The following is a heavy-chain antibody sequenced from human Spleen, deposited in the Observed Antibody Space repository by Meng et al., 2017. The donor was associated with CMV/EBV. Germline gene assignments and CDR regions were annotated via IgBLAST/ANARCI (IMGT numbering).Heavy chain of an antibody. CDR1: GFTFDDFA. D-gene: IGHD2-2*01. J-gene: IGHJ4*02. CDR3: ASQYQVQSVWYFDY. CDR2: ITWEGGS. V-gene: IGHV3-43D*03. Sequence: GESLKISCAASGFTFDDFAMQWVRQRPGKGLEWIALITWEGGSTYTPSLKSRVSMSVDTSKNQVSLKLRSVTAADTAVYYCASQYQVQSVWYFDYWGQGVLVTVSS.